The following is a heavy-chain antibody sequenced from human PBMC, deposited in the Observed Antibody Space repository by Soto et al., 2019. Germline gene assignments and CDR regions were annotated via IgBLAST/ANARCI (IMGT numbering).Heavy chain of an antibody. V-gene: IGHV3-23*04. CDR3: AKGSGYSYEKYYFDY. J-gene: IGHJ4*02. CDR1: GFTFSNYA. CDR2: VSASGSTT. Sequence: EVQLVESGGDLVQPGGSLRLSCAASGFTFSNYAMSWVRQAPGKGLEWVSTVSASGSTTYYADSVKGRFTISRDNSKNTLYLQMNSLRAEDTAVYFCAKGSGYSYEKYYFDYWGQGTLVTVSS. D-gene: IGHD5-18*01.